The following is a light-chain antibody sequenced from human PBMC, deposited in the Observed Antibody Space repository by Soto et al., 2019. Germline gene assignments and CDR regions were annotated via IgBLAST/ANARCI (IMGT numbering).Light chain of an antibody. CDR1: QSVSSSN. CDR2: DAS. V-gene: IGKV3-20*01. Sequence: EIVLTQSPGSLSLPPGERATLTCRASQSVSSSNLAWYQQKPGQAPRLLIYDASTRATGIPDRFSGGGSGTDFTLTITRLEPEDLAVYQCQQYGGSPLTFGGGTKVEIK. J-gene: IGKJ4*01. CDR3: QQYGGSPLT.